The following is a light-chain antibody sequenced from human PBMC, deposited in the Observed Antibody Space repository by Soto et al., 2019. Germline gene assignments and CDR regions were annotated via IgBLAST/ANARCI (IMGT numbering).Light chain of an antibody. CDR1: QNILSN. CDR2: GAS. V-gene: IGKV3-15*01. Sequence: EIVMTQSPATLSVSPGERATLSCRASQNILSNLAWYQQKPGQAPRLLIYGASTRATGIPARFSGSGSGTDFTLTLSRLEPEDFAVYYCQQYGSSPGTCGQGTK. CDR3: QQYGSSPGT. J-gene: IGKJ1*01.